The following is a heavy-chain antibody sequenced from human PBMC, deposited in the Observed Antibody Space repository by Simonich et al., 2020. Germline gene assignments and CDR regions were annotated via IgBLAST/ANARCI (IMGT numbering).Heavy chain of an antibody. V-gene: IGHV5-51*01. D-gene: IGHD1-1*01. Sequence: EVPLVQSGAEVKKPGESLKISCRGSGYSFTSYGIGGVRQMPGKGLDWMGIIYPCDSNTRYSPAFQGQVTISADKSISTAYLQWSSLKASDTAMYYCARQLNDFDIWGQGTMVTVSS. J-gene: IGHJ3*02. CDR1: GYSFTSYG. CDR3: ARQLNDFDI. CDR2: IYPCDSNT.